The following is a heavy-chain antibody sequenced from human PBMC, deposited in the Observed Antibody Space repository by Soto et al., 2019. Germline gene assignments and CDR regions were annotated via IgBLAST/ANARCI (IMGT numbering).Heavy chain of an antibody. CDR3: ARHGYSGYDYYYYYGMDV. V-gene: IGHV5-10-1*01. J-gene: IGHJ6*02. CDR2: IAPSDSYT. Sequence: XESLKISFKGSGSSFTSYWLSVVRQIPGKGLGWMGRIAPSDSYTNYSPCFQGHVTISADKSISTAYLQWSSLKASDTAMYYCARHGYSGYDYYYYYGMDVWGQGTTVTVSS. CDR1: GSSFTSYW. D-gene: IGHD5-12*01.